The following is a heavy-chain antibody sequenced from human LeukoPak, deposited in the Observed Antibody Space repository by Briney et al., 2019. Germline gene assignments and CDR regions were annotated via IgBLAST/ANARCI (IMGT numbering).Heavy chain of an antibody. CDR2: INRDGTET. J-gene: IGHJ5*02. CDR3: ARSRWPEDL. D-gene: IGHD4-23*01. V-gene: IGHV3-7*01. CDR1: GFTFTGFF. Sequence: SGGSLRLSCAASGFTFTGFFMSWLRQAPGKGLEWVANINRDGTETYYVGSVKGRFTISIDNAKNSVYLQMNSLRTEDTAIYYCARSRWPEDLWGQGTLVTVSS.